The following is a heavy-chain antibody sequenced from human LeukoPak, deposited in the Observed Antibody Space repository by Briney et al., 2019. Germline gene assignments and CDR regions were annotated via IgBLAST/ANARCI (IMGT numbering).Heavy chain of an antibody. CDR1: GGSFSGYY. CDR2: INHSGST. D-gene: IGHD1-26*01. Sequence: PSETLSLTCAVYGGSFSGYYWSWIRQPPGKGLEWIGEINHSGSTNYNPSLKRRVTISVDTSKNQFSLKLSSVTAADTAVYYCARVGRVGATGFDYWGQGTLVTVSS. CDR3: ARVGRVGATGFDY. V-gene: IGHV4-34*01. J-gene: IGHJ4*02.